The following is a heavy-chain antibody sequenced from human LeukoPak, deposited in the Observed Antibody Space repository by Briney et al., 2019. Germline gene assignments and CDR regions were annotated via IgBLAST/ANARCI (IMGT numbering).Heavy chain of an antibody. V-gene: IGHV1-2*02. CDR2: INPNSGGT. J-gene: IGHJ4*02. D-gene: IGHD6-19*01. CDR3: ARDMRAVAGTYDY. CDR1: GYTFTGYY. Sequence: ASVKVPCKASGYTFTGYYMHWVRQAPGQGLEWMGWINPNSGGTNYAQKFQGRVTMTRDTSISTAYMELSRLRSDDTAVYYCARDMRAVAGTYDYWGQGTLVTVSS.